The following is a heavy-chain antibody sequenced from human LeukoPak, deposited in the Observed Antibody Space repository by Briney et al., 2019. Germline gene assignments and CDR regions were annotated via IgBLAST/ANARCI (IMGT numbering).Heavy chain of an antibody. V-gene: IGHV4-30-4*01. D-gene: IGHD3-22*01. CDR1: GGSISSGDYY. J-gene: IGHJ1*01. CDR2: IYSSGST. CDR3: ASPYYYDSSGIEH. Sequence: PSQTLALTCTVSGGSISSGDYYWSSIRRPPGKGLEWIGYIYSSGSTYYNPSLKSRVTISVDTSKNQFSLKLSSVTATDTAVYYCASPYYYDSSGIEHWGQGTLVTVSS.